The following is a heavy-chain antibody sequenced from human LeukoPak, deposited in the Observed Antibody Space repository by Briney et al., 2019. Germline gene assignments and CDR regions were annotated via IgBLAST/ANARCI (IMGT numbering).Heavy chain of an antibody. D-gene: IGHD3-10*01. J-gene: IGHJ4*02. CDR2: ISYDGSNK. CDR1: GFTFSSYG. V-gene: IGHV3-30*18. CDR3: AKDSKSYYYGSGCYTHPDY. Sequence: PGGSLRLSCAASGFTFSSYGMHWVRQAPGKGLEWVAVISYDGSNKYYADSVKGRFTISRDNSKNTLYLQMNSLRAEDTAVYYCAKDSKSYYYGSGCYTHPDYWGQGTLVTVSS.